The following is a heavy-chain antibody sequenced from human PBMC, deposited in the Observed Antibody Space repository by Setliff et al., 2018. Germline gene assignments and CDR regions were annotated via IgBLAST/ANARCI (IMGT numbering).Heavy chain of an antibody. J-gene: IGHJ6*03. V-gene: IGHV4-59*01. CDR3: ARGPPGYYYYMNV. CDR1: GGSISSYS. CDR2: LYYSGNT. Sequence: SETLSLTCNVSGGSISSYSWSWIRQAPGKGLEWIGYLYYSGNTNCNPSLKSRVTISGDTSQNYFSLKLTSVTEADTAVYYCARGPPGYYYYMNVWGQGTTVTVS.